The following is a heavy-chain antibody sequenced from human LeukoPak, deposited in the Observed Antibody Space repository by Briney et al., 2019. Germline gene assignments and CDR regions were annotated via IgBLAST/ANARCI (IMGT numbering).Heavy chain of an antibody. CDR2: VKIGSDNT. CDR1: GYTLASDA. D-gene: IGHD6-19*01. V-gene: IGHV1-3*04. J-gene: IGHJ4*02. Sequence: ASVKVSCKASGYTLASDAIHWVRQAPGQRLEWMGWVKIGSDNTKYSQKFQGRVTFIRDTSASTVYMDLSSLRSEDTAVYYCARGCANGWYHDYWGQGNLVTVSS. CDR3: ARGCANGWYHDY.